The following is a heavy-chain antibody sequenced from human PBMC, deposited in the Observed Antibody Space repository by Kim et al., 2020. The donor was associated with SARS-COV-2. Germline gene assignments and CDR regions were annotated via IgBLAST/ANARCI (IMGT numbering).Heavy chain of an antibody. CDR2: IDPSDSYT. CDR1: GYSFTSYW. J-gene: IGHJ6*02. V-gene: IGHV5-10-1*01. CDR3: AVSGNSAGDYYYGMDV. D-gene: IGHD3-22*01. Sequence: GESLKISCKGSGYSFTSYWIGWVRQMPGKGLEWMGRIDPSDSYTNYSPSFQGHVTISADKSISTAYLQWSSLKASDTAMYYCAVSGNSAGDYYYGMDVWGQGTTVTVSS.